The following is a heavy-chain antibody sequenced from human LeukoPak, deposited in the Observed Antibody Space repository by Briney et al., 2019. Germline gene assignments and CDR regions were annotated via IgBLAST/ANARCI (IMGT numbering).Heavy chain of an antibody. V-gene: IGHV3-7*01. Sequence: PGGSLRLSCAASGFTFSSYWMNWARQAPGKGLEWVASINHNGNVNYYVDSVKGRFTISRDNAKNSLYLQMSNLRAEDTAVYYCARFSSGWYIFDYWGQGTLVTVSS. CDR3: ARFSSGWYIFDY. CDR1: GFTFSSYW. D-gene: IGHD6-19*01. J-gene: IGHJ4*02. CDR2: INHNGNVN.